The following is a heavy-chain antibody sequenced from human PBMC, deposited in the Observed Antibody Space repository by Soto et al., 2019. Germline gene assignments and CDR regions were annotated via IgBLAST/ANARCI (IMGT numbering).Heavy chain of an antibody. D-gene: IGHD2-2*01. CDR3: ARGRTIVVVPADRMEGIDY. V-gene: IGHV4-34*01. CDR2: INHSGST. CDR1: GGSFSGYY. J-gene: IGHJ4*02. Sequence: SETLSLTCAVYGGSFSGYYWSWIRQPPGKGLGWIGEINHSGSTNYNPSLKSRVTISVDTSKNQFSLKLSSVTAADTAVYYCARGRTIVVVPADRMEGIDYWGQGTLVTVSS.